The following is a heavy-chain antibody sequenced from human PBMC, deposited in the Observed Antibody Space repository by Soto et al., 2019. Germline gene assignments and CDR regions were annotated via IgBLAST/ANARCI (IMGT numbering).Heavy chain of an antibody. CDR3: AKADRAGYDFWSGYYISGYYYGMDV. CDR1: GFTFSSYA. Sequence: GGSLRLSCAASGFTFSSYAMSWVRQAPGKGLEWVSAISGSGGSTYYADSVKGRFTISRDNSKNTLYLQMNSLRAEDTAVYYCAKADRAGYDFWSGYYISGYYYGMDVWGQGTTVTVSS. J-gene: IGHJ6*02. CDR2: ISGSGGST. V-gene: IGHV3-23*01. D-gene: IGHD3-3*01.